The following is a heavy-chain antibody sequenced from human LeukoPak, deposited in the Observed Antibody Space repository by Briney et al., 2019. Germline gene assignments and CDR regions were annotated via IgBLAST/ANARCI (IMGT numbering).Heavy chain of an antibody. D-gene: IGHD6-19*01. V-gene: IGHV3-23*01. J-gene: IGHJ5*01. CDR1: GFTFSRYA. CDR2: ISGGGGDT. Sequence: GGSLRLSCAASGFTFSRYAMTWVRQAPGRGLEWVSAISGGGGDTYYAGSVKGRFTISRDNSKNTLYPQMTGLRAEDTAIYFCAKDQDSSLSEFFGWFDSWGQGILVTVSS. CDR3: AKDQDSSLSEFFGWFDS.